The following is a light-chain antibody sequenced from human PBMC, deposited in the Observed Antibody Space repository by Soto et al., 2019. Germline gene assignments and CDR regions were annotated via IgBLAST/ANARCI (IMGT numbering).Light chain of an antibody. CDR3: QQSYSTPLT. J-gene: IGKJ4*01. CDR1: QSISSY. Sequence: DIQMTQSPSCLSASVGDRVIITCRASQSISSYLNWYQQKPGKAPKLLIYAASSLQSGVPSRFSGSGSGTDFTLTISSLQPEDFATYYCQQSYSTPLTFGGGTKVDNK. CDR2: AAS. V-gene: IGKV1-39*01.